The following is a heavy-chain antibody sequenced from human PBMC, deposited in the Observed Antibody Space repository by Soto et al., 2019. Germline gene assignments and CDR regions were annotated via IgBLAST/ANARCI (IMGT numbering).Heavy chain of an antibody. D-gene: IGHD3-9*01. V-gene: IGHV4-39*01. Sequence: SETLSLTCTVSGGSISSSSYYWGWIRQPPGKGLEWIGSIYYSGSTYYNPSLKSRVTISVDTSKNQFSLKLSSATAADTAVYYCARYFDWLLSEYYFDYWGQGTLVTVSS. CDR3: ARYFDWLLSEYYFDY. CDR1: GGSISSSSYY. J-gene: IGHJ4*02. CDR2: IYYSGST.